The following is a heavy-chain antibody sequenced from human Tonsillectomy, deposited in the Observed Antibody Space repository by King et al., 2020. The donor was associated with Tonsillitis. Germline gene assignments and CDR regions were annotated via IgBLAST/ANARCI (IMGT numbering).Heavy chain of an antibody. CDR2: ISGFNGNT. Sequence: VQLVESGAEVQKPGASVKVSCKAFGYTFATYGMTWVRQAPGQGLEWMGWISGFNGNTDYAPRVQDRLTLTTDTSTSTAYMELRSLRSDDTAVYYCARVEFDVSGYFPFDYWGQGTLVTVSS. J-gene: IGHJ4*02. D-gene: IGHD3-22*01. CDR3: ARVEFDVSGYFPFDY. V-gene: IGHV1-18*04. CDR1: GYTFATYG.